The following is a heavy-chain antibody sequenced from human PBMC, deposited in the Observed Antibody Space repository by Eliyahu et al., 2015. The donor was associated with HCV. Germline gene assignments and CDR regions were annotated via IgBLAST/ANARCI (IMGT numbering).Heavy chain of an antibody. V-gene: IGHV4-59*01. D-gene: IGHD6-19*01. CDR2: T. CDR3: ALYTRGWYFDN. J-gene: IGHJ4*02. Sequence: TSYNPALKSRVTISVDTSKNQFSLGLTSVSSADTAVYYCALYTRGWYFDNWGQGSLVTVSS.